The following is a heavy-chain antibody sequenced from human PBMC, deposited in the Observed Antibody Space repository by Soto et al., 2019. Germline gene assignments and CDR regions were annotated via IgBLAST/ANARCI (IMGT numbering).Heavy chain of an antibody. V-gene: IGHV3-11*05. J-gene: IGHJ4*02. CDR1: GFTFSDYY. CDR3: ARGRGAAADYFDF. D-gene: IGHD6-13*01. CDR2: ISSSASHT. Sequence: QVQLVESGGGLVKPGGSLRLSCAVSGFTFSDYYMTWIRQAPGKGLEWVSYISSSASHTNYADSVKGRFTISRDNAKNSLFLQMTRLRAEDTALYYCARGRGAAADYFDFWGPGTLVTVSS.